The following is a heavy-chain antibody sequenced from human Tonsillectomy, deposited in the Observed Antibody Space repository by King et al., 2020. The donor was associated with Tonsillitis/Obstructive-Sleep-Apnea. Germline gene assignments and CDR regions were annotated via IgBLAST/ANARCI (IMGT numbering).Heavy chain of an antibody. Sequence: VQLVESGGGLVKPGGSLRLSCAASGFTFSSYSMNWVRQAPGKGLEWVSSISSSSSYIYYADSVKGRFTISRDNAKNSLYLQMNSLRAEDTAVYYCARDRYYYDRSGYYIVRLDYWGQGTLVTVSS. CDR1: GFTFSSYS. J-gene: IGHJ4*02. CDR3: ARDRYYYDRSGYYIVRLDY. V-gene: IGHV3-21*01. CDR2: ISSSSSYI. D-gene: IGHD3-22*01.